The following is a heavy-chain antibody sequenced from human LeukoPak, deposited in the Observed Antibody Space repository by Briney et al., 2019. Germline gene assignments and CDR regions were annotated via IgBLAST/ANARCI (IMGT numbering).Heavy chain of an antibody. D-gene: IGHD3-22*01. V-gene: IGHV3-21*01. CDR3: ARERESPRTITTFDY. CDR1: GFTFSSYS. Sequence: PGGSLRLSCAASGFTFSSYSMNWVRQAPGKGLEWVSSISSSSSYIYYADSVKGRFTISRDNAKNSLYLQMNSLRAEDTAVYYCARERESPRTITTFDYWGQGTLVTVSS. J-gene: IGHJ4*02. CDR2: ISSSSSYI.